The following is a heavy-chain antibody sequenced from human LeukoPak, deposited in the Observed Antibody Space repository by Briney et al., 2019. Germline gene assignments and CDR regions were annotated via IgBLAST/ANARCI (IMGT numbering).Heavy chain of an antibody. J-gene: IGHJ4*02. V-gene: IGHV3-7*01. CDR3: AKLNHYDFWSGPSTVVDY. CDR1: GFTFSSYS. CDR2: IKGDGSEK. D-gene: IGHD3-3*01. Sequence: AGSLRLSCAASGFTFSSYSMNWVRQAPGKGPEGVANIKGDGSEKFYANSVKGRFTISRDNAKNLLFLQMNSLRVEDTAVYYCAKLNHYDFWSGPSTVVDYWGQGTLVTVSS.